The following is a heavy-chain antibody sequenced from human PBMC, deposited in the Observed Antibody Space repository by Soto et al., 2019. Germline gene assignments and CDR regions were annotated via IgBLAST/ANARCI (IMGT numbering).Heavy chain of an antibody. CDR1: GFTFSNAW. V-gene: IGHV3-15*01. CDR2: IKSKTDGGTT. J-gene: IGHJ2*01. CDR3: TTGTLYGGFLESLLYGDWYFDL. D-gene: IGHD3-3*01. Sequence: EVQLVESGGGLVKPGGSLRLSCAASGFTFSNAWMSWVRQAPGKGLEWVGRIKSKTDGGTTDYAAPVKGRFTISRDDSKYALYLQMNSLKTEDTAVYYCTTGTLYGGFLESLLYGDWYFDLWGRGTLVTVSS.